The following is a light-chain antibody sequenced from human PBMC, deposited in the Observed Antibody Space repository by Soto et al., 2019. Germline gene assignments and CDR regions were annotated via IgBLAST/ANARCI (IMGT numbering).Light chain of an antibody. CDR1: SSDFGGYNY. V-gene: IGLV2-8*01. CDR2: EVS. Sequence: SALTQPPSASGSPVQSVTISCTGTSSDFGGYNYVSWYQQHPGKAPKLMIYEVSKRPSGVPDRFSGSKSGNTASLTVSGLQAEDEADYYCSSYAGSNNFVVFGTGTKVTVL. J-gene: IGLJ1*01. CDR3: SSYAGSNNFVV.